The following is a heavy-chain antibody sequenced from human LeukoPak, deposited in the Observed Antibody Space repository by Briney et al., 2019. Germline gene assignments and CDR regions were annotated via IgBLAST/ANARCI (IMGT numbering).Heavy chain of an antibody. CDR2: ISSSSSYI. CDR1: GFTFSSYS. CDR3: ARGRDYGSETYASDY. D-gene: IGHD3-10*01. Sequence: PGGSLRLSCAASGFTFSSYSMNWVRQAPGKGLEWVSSISSSSSYIYYADSVKGRFTISRDNAKNSLYLQMNSLRAEDTAVYYCARGRDYGSETYASDYWGQGTLVTVSS. V-gene: IGHV3-21*01. J-gene: IGHJ4*02.